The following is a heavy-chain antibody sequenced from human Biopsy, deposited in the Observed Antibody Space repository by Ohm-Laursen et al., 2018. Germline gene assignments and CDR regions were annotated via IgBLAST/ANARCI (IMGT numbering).Heavy chain of an antibody. CDR1: GFTFRTYE. Sequence: GSLRLSCAASGFTFRTYEMNWVRQAPGKGLEWVSHITSGGSTTDYADSVKGRFTISRDNAKSSLFLQMNSLRAEDTAVYYCARDVEGFYSYAMDVWGQGTTVTVSS. V-gene: IGHV3-48*03. CDR2: ITSGGSTT. J-gene: IGHJ6*02. D-gene: IGHD5-24*01. CDR3: ARDVEGFYSYAMDV.